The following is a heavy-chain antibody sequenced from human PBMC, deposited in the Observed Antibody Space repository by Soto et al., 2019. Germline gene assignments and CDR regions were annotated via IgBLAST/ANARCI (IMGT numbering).Heavy chain of an antibody. J-gene: IGHJ3*02. D-gene: IGHD1-26*01. CDR2: ISSSGSTI. Sequence: VGSLRLSCAASGFTFSSYEMNWVRQAPGKGLEWVSYISSSGSTIYYADSVKGRFTISRDNAKNSLYLQMNSLRAEDTAVYHCARNSGSYYGAFDIWGQGTMVTVSS. V-gene: IGHV3-48*03. CDR3: ARNSGSYYGAFDI. CDR1: GFTFSSYE.